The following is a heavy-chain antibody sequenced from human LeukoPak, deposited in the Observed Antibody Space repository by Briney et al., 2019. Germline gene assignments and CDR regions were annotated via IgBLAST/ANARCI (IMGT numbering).Heavy chain of an antibody. Sequence: GSLRLSCTASGVTFSTYSMNWVRRTPEKGLVWVSSISGSGGSTYYAESVKGRFSISRDNSKKMMFLQMNSLRADDTAVYYCAKGGQNFDFWRFDYWGQGIQVTVSS. J-gene: IGHJ4*02. V-gene: IGHV3-23*01. CDR2: ISGSGGST. CDR3: AKGGQNFDFWRFDY. CDR1: GVTFSTYS. D-gene: IGHD3-3*01.